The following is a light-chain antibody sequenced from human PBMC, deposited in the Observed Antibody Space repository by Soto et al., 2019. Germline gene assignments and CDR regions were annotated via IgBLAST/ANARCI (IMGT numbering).Light chain of an antibody. V-gene: IGKV3-11*01. CDR1: QSVSSY. Sequence: EIVLTQSPATLSLSPGERATLSCRASQSVSSYLAWYQQKPGQAPRLLLYDASNRATGIPARFSGSGSGTDFTLPISSREPEDYAVYYCQQRSNWPPYTFGQGTKLEIK. CDR2: DAS. J-gene: IGKJ2*01. CDR3: QQRSNWPPYT.